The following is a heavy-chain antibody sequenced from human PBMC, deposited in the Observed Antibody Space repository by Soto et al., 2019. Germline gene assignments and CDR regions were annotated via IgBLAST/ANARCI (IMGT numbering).Heavy chain of an antibody. J-gene: IGHJ3*02. CDR1: GGSFSGYY. V-gene: IGHV4-34*01. D-gene: IGHD2-2*01. CDR3: ARGRRRPSSTSGWYAFDI. Sequence: PSETLSLTCAVYGGSFSGYYWSWIRQPPGKGLEWIGEINHSGSTNYNPSLESRVTISVDTSKNQFSLKLSSVTAADTAVYYCARGRRRPSSTSGWYAFDIWGQGTMVTV. CDR2: INHSGST.